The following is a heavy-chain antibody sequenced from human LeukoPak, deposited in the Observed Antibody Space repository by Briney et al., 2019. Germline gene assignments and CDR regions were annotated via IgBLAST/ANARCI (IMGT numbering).Heavy chain of an antibody. CDR1: GFNFRTYA. CDR3: AKDPLNTVMVSPTFDY. J-gene: IGHJ4*02. V-gene: IGHV3-23*01. Sequence: GGSLRLSCAASGFNFRTYAMSWVRQAPGKGLEWVSTISGNGDDTFYADTVKGRFAISRDKSKNTLFLQMNNLRAEDTAVYYCAKDPLNTVMVSPTFDYWGQGTLVTVSS. D-gene: IGHD5-18*01. CDR2: ISGNGDDT.